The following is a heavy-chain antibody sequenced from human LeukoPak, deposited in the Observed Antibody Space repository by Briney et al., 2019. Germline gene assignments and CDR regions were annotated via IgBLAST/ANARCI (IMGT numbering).Heavy chain of an antibody. D-gene: IGHD2-15*01. CDR3: AREDGYCSGGNCYSYFDS. Sequence: GGSLRLSCAASGFTFSNSWMSWVRQAPGKGQEWVAYITKKGSETYYVDSVKGRFTITRDNARNSLFLQMNSLRAEDTAVYYCAREDGYCSGGNCYSYFDSWGQGTLVTVSS. J-gene: IGHJ4*02. CDR2: ITKKGSET. CDR1: GFTFSNSW. V-gene: IGHV3-7*01.